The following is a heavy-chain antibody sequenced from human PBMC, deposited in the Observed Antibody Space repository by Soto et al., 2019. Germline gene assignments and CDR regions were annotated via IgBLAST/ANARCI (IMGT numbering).Heavy chain of an antibody. CDR3: AKDPSRRYYDHSDQDY. J-gene: IGHJ4*02. CDR1: GFPFSSYA. V-gene: IGHV3-23*01. Sequence: GGSLRLSCAASGFPFSSYAMTLVRQSPEKGLEWVSAITGRGTRTYYADSVKGRFTISRDNSKNTLSLQMNSLREEDTAVYYCAKDPSRRYYDHSDQDYWGEGTLVTVSS. D-gene: IGHD3-16*01. CDR2: ITGRGTRT.